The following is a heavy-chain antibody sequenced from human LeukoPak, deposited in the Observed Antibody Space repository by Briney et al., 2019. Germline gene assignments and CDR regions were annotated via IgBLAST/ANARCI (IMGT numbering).Heavy chain of an antibody. J-gene: IGHJ4*02. D-gene: IGHD3-22*01. CDR2: INHSGST. V-gene: IGHV4-34*01. CDR1: GGSFSGYY. Sequence: SETLSLTCAVYGGSFSGYYWSWIRQPPGKELEWIGEINHSGSTNYNPSLKRRVTISVDTSKNQFSLKLSSVTAADTAVYYCARGLSYYDSSGYYQNWGQGTLVTVSS. CDR3: ARGLSYYDSSGYYQN.